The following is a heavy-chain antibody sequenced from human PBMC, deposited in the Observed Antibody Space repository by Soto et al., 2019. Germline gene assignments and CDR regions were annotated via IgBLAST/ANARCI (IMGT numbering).Heavy chain of an antibody. CDR1: GDSISSGDYY. J-gene: IGHJ6*02. CDR2: VYYSGST. V-gene: IGHV4-30-4*01. Sequence: QVQLQQSGPGLVKPSQTLSLSCTVFGDSISSGDYYWSWIRQSPGKGLEWIGYVYYSGSTLYNPSLQSRVIVSVDRSKNQFSLRVSSLTAADTAVYYCARNWGHYYYGIDVWGQGTTVIVSS. D-gene: IGHD7-27*01. CDR3: ARNWGHYYYGIDV.